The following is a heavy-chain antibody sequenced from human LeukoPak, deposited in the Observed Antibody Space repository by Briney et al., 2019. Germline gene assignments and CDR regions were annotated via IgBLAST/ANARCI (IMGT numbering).Heavy chain of an antibody. CDR2: IYYSGST. D-gene: IGHD3-22*01. J-gene: IGHJ3*02. V-gene: IGHV4-59*01. Sequence: KPSETLSLTCTVSGVSISSYYWSWVRQPPGKGLEWLGYIYYSGSTNYNPSLKSRVTISVDTSKNQFSLKLSSVTAADTAVYYCARGLYYYDSSGYPSTNAFDIWGQGTMVTVSS. CDR3: ARGLYYYDSSGYPSTNAFDI. CDR1: GVSISSYY.